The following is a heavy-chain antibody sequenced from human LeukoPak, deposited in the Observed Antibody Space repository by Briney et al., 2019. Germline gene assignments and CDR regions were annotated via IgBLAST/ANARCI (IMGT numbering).Heavy chain of an antibody. Sequence: GGSLRLSCAASGFTFSSYRMSWVRQAPGKGLEWVSYISSSGSTIHYVDSVKGRFTISRDNAKNSLYLQMNSLRAEDTAVYYCARALSGSSWPSDYWGQGTLVTVSS. D-gene: IGHD6-13*01. CDR3: ARALSGSSWPSDY. CDR2: ISSSGSTI. CDR1: GFTFSSYR. V-gene: IGHV3-48*01. J-gene: IGHJ4*02.